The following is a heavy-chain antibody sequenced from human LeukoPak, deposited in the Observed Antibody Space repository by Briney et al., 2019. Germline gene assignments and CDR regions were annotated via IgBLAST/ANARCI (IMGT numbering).Heavy chain of an antibody. CDR3: ARARNGLWQGYVPGPYYYYYGMDV. CDR2: IIPILGIA. D-gene: IGHD5-12*01. Sequence: ASVKVSCKASGGTFSSYAISWVRQAPGQGLEWMGRIIPILGIANYAQEFRGRVTITADKSTSTAYMELSSLRSEDTAVYYCARARNGLWQGYVPGPYYYYYGMDVWGQGTTVTVSS. V-gene: IGHV1-69*04. CDR1: GGTFSSYA. J-gene: IGHJ6*02.